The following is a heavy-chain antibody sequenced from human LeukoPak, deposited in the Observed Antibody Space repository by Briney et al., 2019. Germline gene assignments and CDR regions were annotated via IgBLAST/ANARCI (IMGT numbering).Heavy chain of an antibody. Sequence: SETLSLTCTVSGGSISNYYWSWIRQPAGKGLEWIGRFYNSGSTNCNPSLKSRVTMLLDTSKNQFSLKLSSVTAADTAVYYCARNADFDWFLDYWGQGTLLSVSS. CDR1: GGSISNYY. D-gene: IGHD3-9*01. CDR2: FYNSGST. CDR3: ARNADFDWFLDY. V-gene: IGHV4-4*07. J-gene: IGHJ4*02.